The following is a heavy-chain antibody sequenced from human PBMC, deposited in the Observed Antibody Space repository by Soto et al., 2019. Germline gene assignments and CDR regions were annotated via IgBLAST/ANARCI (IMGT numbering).Heavy chain of an antibody. J-gene: IGHJ4*02. CDR3: AKEGVTHWFYFDY. D-gene: IGHD3-9*01. CDR2: IGASGSTT. Sequence: PGGSLRLSCAGSGFTFRSYAMNWVRQAPGKGLEWVSTIGASGSTTYYEDSVKGRFTISRDNSKNMLYLQMNSLRPEDTAVYYCAKEGVTHWFYFDYWGQGTLVTVSS. CDR1: GFTFRSYA. V-gene: IGHV3-23*01.